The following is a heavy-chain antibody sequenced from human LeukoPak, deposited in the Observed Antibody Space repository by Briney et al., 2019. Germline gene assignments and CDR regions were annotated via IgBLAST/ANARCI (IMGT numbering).Heavy chain of an antibody. CDR2: ISSRSSYI. Sequence: GGSLRLSCAASGFTFSSYSMNWVRQAPGKGLEWVSFISSRSSYIYYADSVKGRFTISRDNAKNSLYLQMNSLRAEDTAIYYCARDQSTMGPTTADYWGQGTLVTVSS. CDR1: GFTFSSYS. D-gene: IGHD1-26*01. CDR3: ARDQSTMGPTTADY. J-gene: IGHJ4*02. V-gene: IGHV3-21*01.